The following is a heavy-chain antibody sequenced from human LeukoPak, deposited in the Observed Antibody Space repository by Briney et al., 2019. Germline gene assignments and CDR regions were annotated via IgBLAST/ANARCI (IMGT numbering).Heavy chain of an antibody. V-gene: IGHV4-4*07. Sequence: SETLSLTCTVSGGSISSYYWSWIRQPAGKGLEWIGRIYTSASTNYNPSLKSRVTMSVDTSKNQFSLKLSSVTAADTAVYYCAGTDNYYYYYYMDVWGKGTTVTVSS. CDR3: AGTDNYYYYYYMDV. CDR1: GGSISSYY. CDR2: IYTSAST. D-gene: IGHD1-1*01. J-gene: IGHJ6*03.